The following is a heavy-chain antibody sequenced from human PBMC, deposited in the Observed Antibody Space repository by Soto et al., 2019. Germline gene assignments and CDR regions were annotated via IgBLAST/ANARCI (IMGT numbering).Heavy chain of an antibody. Sequence: GAPAKPTCKAPRGTFSSKSLSSARHAHGKGLEWMGRIIPILGIANYAQKFQGRVTITADKSTSTAYMELSSLRSEDTAVYYCAAIEEGIAAAAPFDYWGQGTLVTVSS. CDR3: AAIEEGIAAAAPFDY. J-gene: IGHJ4*02. CDR2: IIPILGIA. V-gene: IGHV1-69*02. D-gene: IGHD6-13*01. CDR1: RGTFSSKS.